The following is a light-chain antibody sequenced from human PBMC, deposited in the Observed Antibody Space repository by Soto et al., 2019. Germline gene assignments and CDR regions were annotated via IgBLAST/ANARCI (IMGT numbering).Light chain of an antibody. CDR2: DAS. J-gene: IGKJ4*01. V-gene: IGKV3-15*01. CDR3: QQYNKWPLT. Sequence: EIVMTQSPATLSVSPGERVTLSCRASQSVSSDLAWYHQKPGQAPRLLISDASTRATGIPARFSGSGSGTEFTLTISSLQSEDFAVYYCQQYNKWPLTFGGGTKVEIK. CDR1: QSVSSD.